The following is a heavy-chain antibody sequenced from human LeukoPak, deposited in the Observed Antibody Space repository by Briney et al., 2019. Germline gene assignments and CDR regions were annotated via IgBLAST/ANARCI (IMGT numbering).Heavy chain of an antibody. D-gene: IGHD2-15*01. V-gene: IGHV1-2*02. J-gene: IGHJ4*02. CDR3: ARDHCSGGSCYPQLDY. CDR2: INPNSGGT. CDR1: GYTFTGYY. Sequence: ASVKVSCKASGYTFTGYYMHWVRQAPGQGLEWMGWINPNSGGTNYAQKFQGRVTMTRDTSISTAYMELSRLRSDDTAVYYCARDHCSGGSCYPQLDYWGQGTLVTDSS.